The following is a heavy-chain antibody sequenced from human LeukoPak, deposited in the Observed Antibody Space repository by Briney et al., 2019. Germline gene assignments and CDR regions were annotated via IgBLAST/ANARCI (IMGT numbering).Heavy chain of an antibody. J-gene: IGHJ5*02. CDR2: ISNDGSTI. V-gene: IGHV3-74*01. CDR1: GFTFRSYW. Sequence: GGSLRLSCAASGFTFRSYWVHWVRQAPGKGLVWVSRISNDGSTINYADTVKGRFTISRDNVNNTLYLQMNSLRAEDTAVYYCAPNWFDPWGQGTLVTVSS. CDR3: APNWFDP.